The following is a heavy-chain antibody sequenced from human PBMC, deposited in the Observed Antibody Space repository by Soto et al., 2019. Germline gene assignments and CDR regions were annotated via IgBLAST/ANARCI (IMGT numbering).Heavy chain of an antibody. Sequence: GGSLRLSCAASGFTFSTYGMHWVRQAPGKGLEWVAFIQYHGINKDYADSVKGRFTISRDNSRNTLYLQMNSLRAEDTAVYYCARGLDYDSSGYYLDFWGQGALVTAPQ. CDR3: ARGLDYDSSGYYLDF. CDR2: IQYHGINK. D-gene: IGHD3-22*01. J-gene: IGHJ4*02. V-gene: IGHV3-30*02. CDR1: GFTFSTYG.